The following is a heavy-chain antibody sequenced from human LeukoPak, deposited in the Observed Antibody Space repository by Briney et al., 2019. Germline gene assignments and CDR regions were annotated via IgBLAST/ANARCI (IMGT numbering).Heavy chain of an antibody. CDR2: ISGSGGST. Sequence: GGSLRLSCAASGFNFSSYSMNWVRQAPGKGLEWVSAISGSGGSTYYADSVKGRFTISRDNSKNTLYLQMNSLRAEDTAVYYCAKGSGYFDWLLTYYFDYWGQGTLVTVSS. V-gene: IGHV3-23*01. D-gene: IGHD3-9*01. J-gene: IGHJ4*02. CDR1: GFNFSSYS. CDR3: AKGSGYFDWLLTYYFDY.